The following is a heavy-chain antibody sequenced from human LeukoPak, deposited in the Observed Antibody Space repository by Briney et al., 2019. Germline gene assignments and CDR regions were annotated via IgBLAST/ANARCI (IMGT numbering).Heavy chain of an antibody. J-gene: IGHJ6*02. CDR2: ISWNSGSI. CDR3: AKDVGLSGWGENYYYGMDV. V-gene: IGHV3-9*01. CDR1: GFTFDDYA. D-gene: IGHD6-19*01. Sequence: QSGGSLRLSCAASGFTFDDYAMHWVRQAPGKGLEWVSGISWNSGSIGYADSVKGRFTISRDNAKNSLYLQMNSLRAEDTALYYCAKDVGLSGWGENYYYGMDVWGQGTTVTVSS.